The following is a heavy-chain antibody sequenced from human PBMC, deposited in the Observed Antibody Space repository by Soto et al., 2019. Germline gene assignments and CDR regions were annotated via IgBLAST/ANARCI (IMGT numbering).Heavy chain of an antibody. CDR1: GFTFSKYA. Sequence: EVQLLEAGGGLVQPGGSLRLSCAASGFTFSKYAMIWVRQAPGKGLESVSAISGSGGSTYYADSVKGRFTISRDNSKNTLYLQMNSLRAEDTAVYYCAKSYLEWLLFDYWGQGTLVTVSS. CDR2: ISGSGGST. V-gene: IGHV3-23*01. D-gene: IGHD3-3*01. CDR3: AKSYLEWLLFDY. J-gene: IGHJ4*02.